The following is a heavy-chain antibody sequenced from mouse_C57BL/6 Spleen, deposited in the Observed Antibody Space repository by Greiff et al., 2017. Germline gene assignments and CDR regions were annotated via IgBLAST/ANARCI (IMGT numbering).Heavy chain of an antibody. CDR2: IRNKANGYTT. Sequence: DVKLVESGGGLVQPGGSLSLSCAASGFTFTDYYMSWVRQPPGKALEWLGFIRNKANGYTTEYSASVKGRFTISRDNSQSILYLQMNALRAEDSATYYCARCGYDEGYYAMDYWGQGTSVTVSS. CDR3: ARCGYDEGYYAMDY. CDR1: GFTFTDYY. D-gene: IGHD2-2*01. V-gene: IGHV7-3*01. J-gene: IGHJ4*01.